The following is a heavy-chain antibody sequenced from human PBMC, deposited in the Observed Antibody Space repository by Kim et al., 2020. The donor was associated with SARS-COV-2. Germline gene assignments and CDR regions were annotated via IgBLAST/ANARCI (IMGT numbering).Heavy chain of an antibody. Sequence: GESLKISCKGSGYSFTSYWIGWVRQMPGKGLEWMGIIYPGDSDTRYSPSFQGQVTISADKSISTAYLQWSSLKASDTAMYYCARRGIIAAAGTDYYYYGMDVWGQGTTVTVSS. CDR3: ARRGIIAAAGTDYYYYGMDV. J-gene: IGHJ6*02. CDR2: IYPGDSDT. CDR1: GYSFTSYW. D-gene: IGHD6-13*01. V-gene: IGHV5-51*01.